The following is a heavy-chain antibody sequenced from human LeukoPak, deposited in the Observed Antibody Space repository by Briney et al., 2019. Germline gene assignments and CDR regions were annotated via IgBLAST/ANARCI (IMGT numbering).Heavy chain of an antibody. CDR2: IYYSGST. V-gene: IGHV4-59*08. Sequence: SETLSLTCTVSGGSISSYYWSWIRQPPGKGLEWIGYIYYSGSTNYNPSLKSRVTISVDTSKNQFSLKLSSVTAADTAVYYCASRYSSSWLGWFDPWGQGTLVTVSS. J-gene: IGHJ5*02. D-gene: IGHD6-13*01. CDR1: GGSISSYY. CDR3: ASRYSSSWLGWFDP.